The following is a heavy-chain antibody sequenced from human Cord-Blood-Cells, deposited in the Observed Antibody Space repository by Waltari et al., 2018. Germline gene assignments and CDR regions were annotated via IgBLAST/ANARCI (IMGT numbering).Heavy chain of an antibody. Sequence: QVQLQESGPGLVKPSETLSLTCTASGGSISSYYWSWIRQPPGKGLEWIGYIYYSGSTNYNPSLKSRVTISVDTSKNQFSLKLSSVTAADTAVYYCARGTVNWGYDYWGQGTLVTVSS. D-gene: IGHD7-27*01. CDR1: GGSISSYY. J-gene: IGHJ4*02. CDR3: ARGTVNWGYDY. V-gene: IGHV4-59*01. CDR2: IYYSGST.